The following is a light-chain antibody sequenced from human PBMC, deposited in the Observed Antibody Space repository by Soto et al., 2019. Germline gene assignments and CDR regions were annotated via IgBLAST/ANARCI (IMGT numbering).Light chain of an antibody. J-gene: IGKJ2*01. CDR1: QSVSTY. Sequence: EIVLTQSPATLSLSPGERATLSCRASQSVSTYLAWYQQKPGQAPRLLIYDASNRASGIPARFSGRGSGTVFTLTISSLDPEDFAVYFCQQRSNWPYTFGQGTKLEIK. CDR2: DAS. V-gene: IGKV3-11*01. CDR3: QQRSNWPYT.